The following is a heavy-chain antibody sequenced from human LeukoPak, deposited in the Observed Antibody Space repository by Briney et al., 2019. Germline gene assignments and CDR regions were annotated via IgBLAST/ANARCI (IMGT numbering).Heavy chain of an antibody. CDR1: GFTFRTSA. Sequence: GGALRLSFAAPGFTFRTSAFSRGRQSPGRGLEWVSTVGTDSDTYYADSVKGRFTISRDNSKNTVYLQMTGLRADDTAVYYCAKKTPGIHPFDSWGQGTLVTVSP. J-gene: IGHJ4*02. D-gene: IGHD6-13*01. CDR2: VGTDSDT. CDR3: AKKTPGIHPFDS. V-gene: IGHV3-23*01.